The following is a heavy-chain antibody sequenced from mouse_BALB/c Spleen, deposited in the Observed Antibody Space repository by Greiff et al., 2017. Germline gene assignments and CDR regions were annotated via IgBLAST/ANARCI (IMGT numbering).Heavy chain of an antibody. CDR3: ARGYDWYFDV. V-gene: IGHV1-66*01. D-gene: IGHD2-14*01. Sequence: QVQLQQSGPELVKPGASVKISCKASGYSFTSYYIHWVKQRPGQGLEWIGWIFPGSGNTKYNEKFKGKATLTADTSSSTAYMQLSSLTSEDSAVYFCARGYDWYFDVWGAGTTVTVSS. J-gene: IGHJ1*01. CDR1: GYSFTSYY. CDR2: IFPGSGNT.